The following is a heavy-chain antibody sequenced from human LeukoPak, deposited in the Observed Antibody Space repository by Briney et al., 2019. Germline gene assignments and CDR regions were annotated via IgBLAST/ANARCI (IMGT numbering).Heavy chain of an antibody. CDR1: GDSINTYY. CDR3: AKGPQVGSGYHPDY. Sequence: SETLSLTCTVSGDSINTYYWNWIRQPAGKGLEWIGRINTSGNTNYNPSLKSRVTMSVDTSQNQFSLKVNSVTAADTAVYYCAKGPQVGSGYHPDYWGRGTLVTVSS. J-gene: IGHJ4*02. CDR2: INTSGNT. V-gene: IGHV4-4*07. D-gene: IGHD3-22*01.